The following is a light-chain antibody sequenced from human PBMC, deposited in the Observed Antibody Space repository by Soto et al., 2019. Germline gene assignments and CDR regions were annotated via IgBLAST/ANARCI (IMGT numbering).Light chain of an antibody. V-gene: IGKV1-5*01. J-gene: IGKJ2*01. CDR2: EAS. CDR3: RYYIGLSRH. Sequence: DIQVTQSPSTLSASVGDRVTITCRASQSIGRWLAWYQQKPRKAPKLLIYEASNVEGGVPSRFSGSGSGTEFTLTISSPQPDDFATYFCRYYIGLSRHFGQGTKVDIK. CDR1: QSIGRW.